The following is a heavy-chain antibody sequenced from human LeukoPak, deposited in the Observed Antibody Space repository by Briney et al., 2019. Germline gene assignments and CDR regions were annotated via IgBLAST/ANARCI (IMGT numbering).Heavy chain of an antibody. CDR1: GDSVSSNSAA. V-gene: IGHV6-1*01. CDR3: ARSGGGSGWNYYGMDV. Sequence: SQTLSLTCAISGDSVSSNSAAWNWIRQSPSRGLEWLGRTYYRSKWYNDYAVSVKSRITINPDTSKNQFSLQLNSVSPEDTAVYYCARSGGGSGWNYYGMDVWGQGTTVTVSS. D-gene: IGHD6-19*01. CDR2: TYYRSKWYN. J-gene: IGHJ6*02.